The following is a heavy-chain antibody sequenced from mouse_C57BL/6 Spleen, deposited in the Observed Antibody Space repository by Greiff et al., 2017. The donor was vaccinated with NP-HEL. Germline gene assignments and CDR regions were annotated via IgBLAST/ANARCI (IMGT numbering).Heavy chain of an antibody. J-gene: IGHJ2*01. CDR3: ARDRVYDGYFYFDY. V-gene: IGHV1-81*01. Sequence: QVQLQQSGAELARPGASVKLSCKASGYTFTSYGISWVKQRTGQGLEWIGEIYPRSGNTYYNEKFKGTATLTADKSSSTWYMGVRSLTSEDSAVYFCARDRVYDGYFYFDYWGQGTTLTVSS. CDR2: IYPRSGNT. D-gene: IGHD2-3*01. CDR1: GYTFTSYG.